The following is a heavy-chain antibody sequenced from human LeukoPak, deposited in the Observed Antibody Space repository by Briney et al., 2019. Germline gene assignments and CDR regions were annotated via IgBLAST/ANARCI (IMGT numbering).Heavy chain of an antibody. CDR1: GFTFTSYW. CDR3: ARVLSGSWDWFDP. CDR2: INIDGSTT. J-gene: IGHJ5*02. D-gene: IGHD3-22*01. V-gene: IGHV3-74*01. Sequence: GGSLRLSCAASGFTFTSYWMHWVRQVPGKGLVWVSQINIDGSTTNYADSVKGRFTISRDNAKNTVYLQMNSLRAEDTAVYYCARVLSGSWDWFDPWGQGTLVTVSS.